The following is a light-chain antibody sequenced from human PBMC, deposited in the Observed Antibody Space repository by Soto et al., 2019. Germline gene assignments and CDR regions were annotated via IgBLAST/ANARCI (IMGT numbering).Light chain of an antibody. CDR2: EVS. CDR3: TSYAGSNNFVV. CDR1: SSDVGGYNY. Sequence: QSAVPQPPSASGSPGQSVTISCTGTSSDVGGYNYVSWYQQHPGKAPKLMIYEVSKRPSGVPDRFSGSKSGNTASLTVSGLQAEDEADYYCTSYAGSNNFVVFGGGTKVT. V-gene: IGLV2-8*01. J-gene: IGLJ2*01.